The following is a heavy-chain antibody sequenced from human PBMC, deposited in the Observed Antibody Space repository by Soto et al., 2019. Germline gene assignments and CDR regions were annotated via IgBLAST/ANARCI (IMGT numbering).Heavy chain of an antibody. Sequence: SETLSLTCTVSGGSISSYYWSWIRQPPGKGLEWIGFIYYSGITNYNPYLKSRVTTSVDTSNKPVSLQLSSVTAADTAVYYCARECYGDYDFGYWGQGTLVTVSS. D-gene: IGHD4-17*01. CDR3: ARECYGDYDFGY. V-gene: IGHV4-59*01. CDR1: GGSISSYY. J-gene: IGHJ4*02. CDR2: IYYSGIT.